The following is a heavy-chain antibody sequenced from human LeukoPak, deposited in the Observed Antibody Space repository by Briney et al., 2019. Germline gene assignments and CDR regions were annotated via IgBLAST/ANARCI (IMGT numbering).Heavy chain of an antibody. D-gene: IGHD2-2*01. CDR2: ISGSGGST. V-gene: IGHV3-23*01. CDR3: AKVPAAILIPNWFDP. CDR1: GFTFSSYA. Sequence: GRSLRLSCAASGFTFSSYAMSWVRQAPGKGMEWVSAISGSGGSTYYADSVKGRFTISRDNSKNTLYLQMNSLRAEDTAVYYCAKVPAAILIPNWFDPWGQGTLVTVSS. J-gene: IGHJ5*02.